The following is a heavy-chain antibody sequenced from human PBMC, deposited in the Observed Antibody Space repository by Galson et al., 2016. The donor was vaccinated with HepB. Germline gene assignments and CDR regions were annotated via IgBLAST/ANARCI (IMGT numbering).Heavy chain of an antibody. Sequence: SVKVSCKVSGGTFTSYVISWLRQAPGQGPEWMGGIVPIFGTAKYARKFQGRVTITADESTSIVYMELSSLRSDDTAVYYCARDVDHWNDVTWFDPWGQGTLVTVTS. CDR1: GGTFTSYV. CDR3: ARDVDHWNDVTWFDP. CDR2: IVPIFGTA. V-gene: IGHV1-69*13. J-gene: IGHJ5*02. D-gene: IGHD1-1*01.